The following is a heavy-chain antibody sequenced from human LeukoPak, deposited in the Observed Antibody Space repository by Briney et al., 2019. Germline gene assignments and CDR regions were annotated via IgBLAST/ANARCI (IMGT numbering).Heavy chain of an antibody. Sequence: PGGSLRLSCAASGFTFSSYKMNWVRQAPGKGLEWVAAISSSSRDIFYADSVKGRFSISRDNTQNSLSLQMSSLKAEDTAVYYCVREAAATLFDYWGQGTLVTVSS. D-gene: IGHD1-26*01. V-gene: IGHV3-21*01. CDR2: ISSSSRDI. CDR3: VREAAATLFDY. CDR1: GFTFSSYK. J-gene: IGHJ4*02.